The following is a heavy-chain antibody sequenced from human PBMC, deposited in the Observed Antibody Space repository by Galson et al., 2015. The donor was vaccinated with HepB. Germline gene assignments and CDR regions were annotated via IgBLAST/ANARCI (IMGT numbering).Heavy chain of an antibody. CDR1: GFTFSSYS. CDR3: ALLVVVPAAIGADAFDI. V-gene: IGHV3-48*01. D-gene: IGHD2-2*01. J-gene: IGHJ3*02. Sequence: SLRLSCAASGFTFSSYSMNWVRQAPGKGLEWVSYISSSSSTIYYADSVKGRFTISRDNAKNSLYLQMNSLRAEDTAVYYGALLVVVPAAIGADAFDIWGQGTMVTVSS. CDR2: ISSSSSTI.